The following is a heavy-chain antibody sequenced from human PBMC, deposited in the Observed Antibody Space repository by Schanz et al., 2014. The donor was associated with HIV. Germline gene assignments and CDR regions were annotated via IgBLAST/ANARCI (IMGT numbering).Heavy chain of an antibody. CDR3: ARRESDGALDV. D-gene: IGHD2-21*02. CDR1: GYTLNGYY. Sequence: QVQLVQSGAEVKKPGASVKVSCKASGYTLNGYYMHWVRQAPGQGLEWMGWISPYNGYTDYAQKLQGRVTLTTDTSTTTAYMDLRSLRSDDTAVYHCARRESDGALDVWGPGTTVIVSS. J-gene: IGHJ6*02. V-gene: IGHV1-18*04. CDR2: ISPYNGYT.